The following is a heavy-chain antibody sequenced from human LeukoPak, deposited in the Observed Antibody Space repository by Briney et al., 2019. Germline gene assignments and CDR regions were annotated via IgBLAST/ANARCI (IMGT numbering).Heavy chain of an antibody. D-gene: IGHD2-15*01. J-gene: IGHJ5*02. CDR1: GFTFSSYG. V-gene: IGHV3-48*03. Sequence: GGSLRLSCAASGFTFSSYGMNWVRQAPGKGLEWVSYISSSGSTIYYADSVKGRFTISRDNAKNSLYLQMNSLRAEDTAVYYCAGVGYCSGGSCYKGGNWFDPWGQGTLSPSPQ. CDR2: ISSSGSTI. CDR3: AGVGYCSGGSCYKGGNWFDP.